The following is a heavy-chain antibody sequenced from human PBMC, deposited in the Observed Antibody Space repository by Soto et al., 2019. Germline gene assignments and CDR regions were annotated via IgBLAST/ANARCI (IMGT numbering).Heavy chain of an antibody. CDR1: GFTFSSYS. Sequence: GGSLRLSCAASGFTFSSYSRNWVRQGPGKGLEWVSYISSTTPTIYYARSVTGRFTISRDNAKNSLYLQMNSLKAEDMAVFYCAREGSGGPDFWGQGALVTVAS. J-gene: IGHJ4*02. D-gene: IGHD2-15*01. CDR2: ISSTTPTI. CDR3: AREGSGGPDF. V-gene: IGHV3-48*04.